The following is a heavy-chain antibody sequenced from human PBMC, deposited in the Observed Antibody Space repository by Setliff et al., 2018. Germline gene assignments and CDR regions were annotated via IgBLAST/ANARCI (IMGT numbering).Heavy chain of an antibody. D-gene: IGHD5-12*01. CDR2: MYPEDSDT. V-gene: IGHV5-51*01. Sequence: GESLTISCKASGYDFNTYWIAWVRQRPGNGLEWMGIMYPEDSDTKYSPSFQGQVTISADKSLGTAYLQWSSLKTSDTAIYYCARGRGGYNQEYLQHWGQGTQVTVSS. CDR1: GYDFNTYW. J-gene: IGHJ1*01. CDR3: ARGRGGYNQEYLQH.